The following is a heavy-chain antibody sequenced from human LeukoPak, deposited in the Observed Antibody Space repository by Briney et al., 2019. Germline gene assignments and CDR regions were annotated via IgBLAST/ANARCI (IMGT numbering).Heavy chain of an antibody. V-gene: IGHV4-34*01. J-gene: IGHJ3*02. CDR2: INHSGST. D-gene: IGHD3-10*01. CDR1: GGSFRGYY. Sequence: SETLSLTCAVYGGSFRGYYWSWIRHPPGKGLEYIGEINHSGSTNYNPSLKSRVTISVDTSKNQFSLKLYFVTAADTAVYYFAGSRYFYPRDAFDIWGQGTMVSVSS. CDR3: AGSRYFYPRDAFDI.